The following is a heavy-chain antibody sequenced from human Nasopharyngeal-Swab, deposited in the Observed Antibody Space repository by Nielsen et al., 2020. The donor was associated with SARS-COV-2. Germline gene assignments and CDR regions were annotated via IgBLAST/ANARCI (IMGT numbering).Heavy chain of an antibody. CDR3: ARGRDFSFDS. Sequence: SETLSLTCAISGASVSSHSAGWNWIRQSPSRGLVWLERTLYRSKWYNDYAESVKSRIAVNPDTSKNQFSLQLNSVTPEDTAVYYCARGRDFSFDSWGQGTLVTASS. CDR2: TLYRSKWYN. CDR1: GASVSSHSAG. V-gene: IGHV6-1*01. J-gene: IGHJ4*02.